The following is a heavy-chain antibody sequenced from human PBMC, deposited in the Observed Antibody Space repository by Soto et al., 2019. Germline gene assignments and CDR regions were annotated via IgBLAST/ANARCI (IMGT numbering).Heavy chain of an antibody. CDR3: ANLDFGGVLAN. V-gene: IGHV4-39*01. Sequence: QLQLQESGPGLVKPSETLSLTCTVSGGSISSITSYWAWIRQPPGKGLEWIGSNYYSGSTYHNPSLKSRVPISVLTSKNQISLRLYSMTAADTAVYYCANLDFGGVLANWGQGALVTVSS. J-gene: IGHJ4*02. CDR2: NYYSGST. CDR1: GGSISSITSY. D-gene: IGHD3-10*01.